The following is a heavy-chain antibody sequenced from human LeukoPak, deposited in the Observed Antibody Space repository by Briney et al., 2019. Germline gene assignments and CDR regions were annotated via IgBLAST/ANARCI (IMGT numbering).Heavy chain of an antibody. V-gene: IGHV3-23*01. Sequence: PGGSLRLSCAASGFTLSSYGMSWVRQAPGKGLEWVSAISGSGGSTYYADSVKGRFTISRDNSKNTLYLQMNSLRAEDTAVYYCAKDQDYGDYSRGINFDYWGQGTLVTVSS. J-gene: IGHJ4*02. CDR2: ISGSGGST. CDR3: AKDQDYGDYSRGINFDY. D-gene: IGHD4-17*01. CDR1: GFTLSSYG.